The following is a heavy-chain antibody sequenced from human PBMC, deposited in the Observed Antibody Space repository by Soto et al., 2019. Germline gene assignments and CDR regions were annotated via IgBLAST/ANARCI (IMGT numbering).Heavy chain of an antibody. D-gene: IGHD3-10*01. CDR1: GGTFSSFA. Sequence: QVQLVQSGAEVKKPGSSVKVSCKASGGTFSSFAISWVRQAPGQGLEWMGGIIPIFGTANYAQRFQGRVKITAGGSTRTANMELSSPRSEDTGVYYCARGKPPGSIPVGAFDIWGQGTMVTVSS. CDR2: IIPIFGTA. V-gene: IGHV1-69*01. J-gene: IGHJ3*02. CDR3: ARGKPPGSIPVGAFDI.